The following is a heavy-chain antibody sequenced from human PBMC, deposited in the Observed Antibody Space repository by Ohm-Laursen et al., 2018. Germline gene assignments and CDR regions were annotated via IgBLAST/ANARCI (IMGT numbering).Heavy chain of an antibody. J-gene: IGHJ3*02. CDR3: ARVKAATFDI. D-gene: IGHD2-15*01. V-gene: IGHV1-8*01. CDR2: MNPNSGTT. CDR1: GYTFTSYN. Sequence: ASVKVSCKTSGYTFTSYNINWVRQATGQGLEWMGWMNPNSGTTGYVQKFQGRVTMTRNTSISTAYMELSSLRSEDAAVYYCARVKAATFDIWGQGTMVTVSS.